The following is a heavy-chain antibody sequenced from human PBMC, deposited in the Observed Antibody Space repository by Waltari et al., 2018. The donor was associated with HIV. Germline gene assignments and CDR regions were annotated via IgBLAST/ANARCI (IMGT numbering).Heavy chain of an antibody. CDR3: ARDYGSGRGGGMDV. CDR2: IYYTGST. V-gene: IGHV4-31*03. J-gene: IGHJ6*02. CDR1: GGSISSAGFY. D-gene: IGHD3-10*01. Sequence: QVQLQESGPGLVKPSQTLSLTCTVSGGSISSAGFYWSWIRQHPGKGLEWIGNIYYTGSTYYNPSLKSRVTISIDTSNNQFSLNLSSVTAADTAVHYCARDYGSGRGGGMDVWGQGTTVTVSS.